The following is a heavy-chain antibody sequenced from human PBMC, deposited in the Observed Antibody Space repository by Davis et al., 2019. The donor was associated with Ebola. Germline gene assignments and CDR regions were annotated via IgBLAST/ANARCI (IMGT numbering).Heavy chain of an antibody. V-gene: IGHV1-18*01. CDR2: ISAYNGNT. D-gene: IGHD3-10*01. CDR3: ARVYGSGSYFYYYYGVDV. J-gene: IGHJ6*02. CDR1: GYTFTSYG. Sequence: ASVKVSCQASGYTFTSYGISWVRQAPGQGLEWMGWISAYNGNTNYAQKLQGRVTMTTDTSTSTAYMELRSLRSDDTAVYYCARVYGSGSYFYYYYGVDVWGQGTTVTVSS.